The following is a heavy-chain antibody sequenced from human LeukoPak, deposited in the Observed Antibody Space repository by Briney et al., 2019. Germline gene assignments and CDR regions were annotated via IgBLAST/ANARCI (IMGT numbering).Heavy chain of an antibody. CDR3: AKSGGYGLIDY. CDR2: IYYSGST. D-gene: IGHD6-25*01. J-gene: IGHJ4*01. CDR1: GGSISSSSFY. Sequence: SETLSLTCTVSGGSISSSSFYWGWIRQPPGRGLEWIGSIYYSGSTSYNPSLKSRVTISVDTSKNQFSLKLSSVTAADTAVYYCAKSGGYGLIDYWGQGTLVTVSS. V-gene: IGHV4-39*01.